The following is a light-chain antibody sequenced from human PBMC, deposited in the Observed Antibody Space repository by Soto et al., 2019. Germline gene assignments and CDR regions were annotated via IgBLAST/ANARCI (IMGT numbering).Light chain of an antibody. Sequence: EIVLTQSPGTLSLSPGERATLSCRASQSVSSSYLAWYQQKPGQAPRILIYGASSRATGIPDRFSGSGSGTDFTLTISRLEPEDFAVYYCQQYCSSPYTFGQGTKLEIK. V-gene: IGKV3-20*01. CDR2: GAS. CDR1: QSVSSSY. CDR3: QQYCSSPYT. J-gene: IGKJ2*01.